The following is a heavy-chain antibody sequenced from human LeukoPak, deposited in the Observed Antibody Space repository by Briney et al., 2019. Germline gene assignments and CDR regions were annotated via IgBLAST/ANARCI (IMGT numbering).Heavy chain of an antibody. Sequence: GGSLRLSCVASGFTFSSDFMPWVRQAPGKGLEWVSGISWNSGNMDYADSVKGRFTISRDNARNSLYLQMNSLRIEDTALYYCAKGNGGNLDHWGQGILVIVSS. CDR2: ISWNSGNM. J-gene: IGHJ4*02. V-gene: IGHV3-9*01. CDR3: AKGNGGNLDH. D-gene: IGHD2-15*01. CDR1: GFTFSSDF.